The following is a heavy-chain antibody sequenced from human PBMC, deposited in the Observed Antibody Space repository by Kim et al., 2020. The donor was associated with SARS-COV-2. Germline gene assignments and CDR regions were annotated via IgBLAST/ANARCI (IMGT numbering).Heavy chain of an antibody. CDR1: GYTFTDYY. D-gene: IGHD1-7*01. CDR2: VNPNSGGT. J-gene: IGHJ3*02. V-gene: IGHV1-2*02. Sequence: ASVKVSCKASGYTFTDYYMHWVRQAPGQGLEWMGWVNPNSGGTNYAQKFQGRVTMTRDTSISTAYMELSRLRSDDTAVYYCARGWTLTATLAFDIWGQGTMVTVSS. CDR3: ARGWTLTATLAFDI.